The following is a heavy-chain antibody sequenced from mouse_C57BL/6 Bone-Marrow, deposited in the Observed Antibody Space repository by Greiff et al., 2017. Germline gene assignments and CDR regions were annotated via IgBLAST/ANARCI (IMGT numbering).Heavy chain of an antibody. V-gene: IGHV3-6*01. D-gene: IGHD3-3*01. Sequence: EVQLQESGPGLVKPSQSLSLPCSVTGYSITSGYYWNWIRQFPGNKLEWMGYISYDGSNNYNPSLKNRISITRDTSKNQFFLKLNSVTTEDTATYYCAREGGRDYFDYWGQGTTLTVSS. CDR3: AREGGRDYFDY. CDR2: ISYDGSN. J-gene: IGHJ2*01. CDR1: GYSITSGYY.